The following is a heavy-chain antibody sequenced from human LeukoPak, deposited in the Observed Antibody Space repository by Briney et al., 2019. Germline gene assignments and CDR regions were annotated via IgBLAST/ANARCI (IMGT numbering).Heavy chain of an antibody. CDR1: GFTFGDYA. V-gene: IGHV3-49*04. CDR3: TTVSGGYDSSYFDY. Sequence: GGSLRLSCTASGFTFGDYAMSWVRQAPGKGLEWVGFIRSKAYGGTTEYAASVKGRFTISRDDSKSIAYLQMNSLKTEDTAVYYCTTVSGGYDSSYFDYWGQGTLVTVSS. J-gene: IGHJ4*02. D-gene: IGHD5-12*01. CDR2: IRSKAYGGTT.